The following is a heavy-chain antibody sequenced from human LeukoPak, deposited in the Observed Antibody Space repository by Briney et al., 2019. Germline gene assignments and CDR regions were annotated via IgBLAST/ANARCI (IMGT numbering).Heavy chain of an antibody. CDR1: GFTFSSCA. D-gene: IGHD3-3*01. CDR3: AKGPLEWLLLGAFDI. J-gene: IGHJ3*02. Sequence: PGGSLRLSCAASGFTFSSCAMSWVRQAPGKGLEWVSAISGSGGSTYYADSVKGRFTISRDNSKNTLYLQMNSLRAEDTAVYYCAKGPLEWLLLGAFDIWGQGTMVTVSS. V-gene: IGHV3-23*01. CDR2: ISGSGGST.